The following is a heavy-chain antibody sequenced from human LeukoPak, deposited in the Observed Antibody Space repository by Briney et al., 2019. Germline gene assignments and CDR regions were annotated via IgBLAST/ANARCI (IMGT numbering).Heavy chain of an antibody. V-gene: IGHV1-18*01. Sequence: ASVKVSCKASGYTLTSYGICWVRQAPGQGLEWMGWISAYNGNTNYAQKLQGRVTMTTETSTSTAYMELRSLRSDDTDVYYCARDYMVRRVITEVPFDYWGQGNLVTVSS. J-gene: IGHJ4*02. CDR3: ARDYMVRRVITEVPFDY. CDR1: GYTLTSYG. D-gene: IGHD3-10*01. CDR2: ISAYNGNT.